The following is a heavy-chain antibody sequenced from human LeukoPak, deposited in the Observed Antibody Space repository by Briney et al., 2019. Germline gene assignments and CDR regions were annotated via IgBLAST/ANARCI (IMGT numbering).Heavy chain of an antibody. CDR1: GYTFTSYY. D-gene: IGHD3-9*01. CDR3: ARMEDDYDILTGYRY. J-gene: IGHJ4*02. Sequence: ASVKVSCKASGYTFTSYYMHWVRQAPGQGLEWMGIINPSGGSTSYAQKFQGRVTMTRDTSTSTVYMELSSLRSEDAAVYYCARMEDDYDILTGYRYWGQGTLVTVSS. V-gene: IGHV1-46*01. CDR2: INPSGGST.